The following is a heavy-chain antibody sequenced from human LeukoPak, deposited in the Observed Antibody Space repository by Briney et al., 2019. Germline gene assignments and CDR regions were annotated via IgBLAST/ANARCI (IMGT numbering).Heavy chain of an antibody. Sequence: SQTLSLTCVISGDSVSSNSAAWNWIRQSPSRGLEWLGRTYYRSRWCNDYTLSVKSRITINPDTSKNQFSLQLNSVTPEDTAVYYCARVSGSWIDYWGQGTLVTASS. CDR1: GDSVSSNSAA. CDR3: ARVSGSWIDY. J-gene: IGHJ4*02. V-gene: IGHV6-1*01. CDR2: TYYRSRWCN. D-gene: IGHD6-13*01.